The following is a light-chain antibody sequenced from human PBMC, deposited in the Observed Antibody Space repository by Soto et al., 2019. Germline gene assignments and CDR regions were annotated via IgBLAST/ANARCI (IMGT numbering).Light chain of an antibody. Sequence: EIVLTQSPGTLSLSPGESAALSCRASQSISNNFLAWYQRKPGQAPRLLIYGASYRATDIPYRFSGSGSGTDFTLTITRLEPDDFAVYYCQQYGGSPPTFGQGITVEVK. V-gene: IGKV3-20*01. CDR3: QQYGGSPPT. CDR2: GAS. J-gene: IGKJ1*01. CDR1: QSISNNF.